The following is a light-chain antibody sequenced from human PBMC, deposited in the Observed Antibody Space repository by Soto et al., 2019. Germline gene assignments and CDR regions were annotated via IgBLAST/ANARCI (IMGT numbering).Light chain of an antibody. J-gene: IGLJ2*01. Sequence: QSALTQPASVSGSPGQSITISCTGTSSDIGGFNFVSWYQHHPGSAPQLIIYEVTNRPSGVSSRFSASKSGNTASLTISGLQPEDEADYYCGSYTSSTTIVRFGGGTKLTVL. CDR1: SSDIGGFNF. V-gene: IGLV2-14*01. CDR2: EVT. CDR3: GSYTSSTTIVR.